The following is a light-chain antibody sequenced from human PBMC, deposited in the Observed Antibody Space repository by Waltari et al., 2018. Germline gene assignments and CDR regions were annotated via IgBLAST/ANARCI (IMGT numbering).Light chain of an antibody. CDR1: HSLLYSDGNIY. V-gene: IGKV2-30*01. CDR2: KVS. J-gene: IGKJ2*01. Sequence: EVVMTQSPVSLPVTLGQPASISCKSNHSLLYSDGNIYLNWLQQRPGQSPRRLIYKVSNRDSEVPDRFSATGSATDFTLKISRVEADDIGIYYCMQVSQWPHTFG. CDR3: MQVSQWPHT.